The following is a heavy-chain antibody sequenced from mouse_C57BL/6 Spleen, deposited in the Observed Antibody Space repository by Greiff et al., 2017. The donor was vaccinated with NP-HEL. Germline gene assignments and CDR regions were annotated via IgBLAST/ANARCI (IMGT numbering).Heavy chain of an antibody. J-gene: IGHJ2*01. CDR2: IYPGDGDT. D-gene: IGHD1-1*01. V-gene: IGHV1-80*01. CDR1: GYAFSSYW. Sequence: QVQLKESGAELVKPGASVKISCKASGYAFSSYWMNWVKQRPGKGLEWIGQIYPGDGDTNYNGKFKGKATLTADKSSSTAYMQLSSLTSEDSAVYFCAREPYGSSPRDYWGQGTTLTVSS. CDR3: AREPYGSSPRDY.